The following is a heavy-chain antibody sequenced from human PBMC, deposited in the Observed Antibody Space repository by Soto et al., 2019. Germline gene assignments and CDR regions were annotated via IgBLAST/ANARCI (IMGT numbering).Heavy chain of an antibody. D-gene: IGHD3-10*01. CDR1: GFTFGSYA. CDR3: ANVLLPVTMVRGGNYYYGMDV. J-gene: IGHJ6*02. Sequence: HPGGSLRLSCAASGFTFGSYAMSWVRQAPGKGLEWVSAISGSGGSTYYADSVKGRFTISRDNSKNTLYLQMNSLRAEDTAVYYCANVLLPVTMVRGGNYYYGMDVWGQGTTVTVSS. V-gene: IGHV3-23*01. CDR2: ISGSGGST.